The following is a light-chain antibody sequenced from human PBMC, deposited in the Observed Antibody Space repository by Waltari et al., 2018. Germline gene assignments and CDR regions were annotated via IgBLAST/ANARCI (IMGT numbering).Light chain of an antibody. J-gene: IGKJ2*01. V-gene: IGKV3-15*01. CDR2: GAS. CDR3: QQYNDWLGT. Sequence: EIVMTQSPATLSVSPGERATLSCRASQSVSSNLAWYQQKPGQAPRPPIYGASTRATDIPARFSGSGSGTEFTLTISSLQSEDFAVYYCQQYNDWLGTFGQGTKLEIK. CDR1: QSVSSN.